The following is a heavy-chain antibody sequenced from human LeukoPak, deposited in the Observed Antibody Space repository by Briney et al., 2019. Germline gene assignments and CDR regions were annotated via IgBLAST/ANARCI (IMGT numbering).Heavy chain of an antibody. J-gene: IGHJ6*03. V-gene: IGHV4-38-2*01. CDR3: ARVSMVRGVIITYYYYYMDV. CDR2: IYHSGST. D-gene: IGHD3-10*01. CDR1: GYSISSGYY. Sequence: SETLSLTCAVSGYSISSGYYWGWIRQPPGKGLEWIGSIYHSGSTYYNPSLKSQVTISVDTSKNQFSLKLSSVTAADTAVYYCARVSMVRGVIITYYYYYMDVWGKGTTVTVSS.